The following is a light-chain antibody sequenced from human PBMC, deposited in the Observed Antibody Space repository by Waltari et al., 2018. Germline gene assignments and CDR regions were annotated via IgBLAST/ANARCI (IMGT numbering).Light chain of an antibody. CDR2: RNN. J-gene: IGLJ3*02. Sequence: QSVLTQPPSASGTPGQRLTISCSGSSSNIGSNYIYWYQQLPGTAPKLLINRNNQRPSGVPDRCSGSKAGTSASLAISGLRSGDEADYYCAAWDDSLRGWVFGGGTKLTVL. CDR3: AAWDDSLRGWV. V-gene: IGLV1-47*01. CDR1: SSNIGSNY.